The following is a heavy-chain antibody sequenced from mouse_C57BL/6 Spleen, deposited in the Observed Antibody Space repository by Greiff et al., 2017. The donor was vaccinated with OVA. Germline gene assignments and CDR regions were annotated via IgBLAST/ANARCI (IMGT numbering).Heavy chain of an antibody. CDR1: GFTFSDYY. D-gene: IGHD2-12*01. Sequence: EVHLVESAGGLVQPGSSMKLSCTASGFTFSDYYMAWVRQVPEKGLEWVANINYDGSSTYYLDSLKSRFIISRDNAKNILYLQMSSLKSEDTATYYCARGDYSDWYFDVWGTGTTVTVSS. V-gene: IGHV5-16*01. J-gene: IGHJ1*03. CDR2: INYDGSST. CDR3: ARGDYSDWYFDV.